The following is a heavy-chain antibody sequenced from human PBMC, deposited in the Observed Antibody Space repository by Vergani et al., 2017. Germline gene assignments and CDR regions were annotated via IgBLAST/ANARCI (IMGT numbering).Heavy chain of an antibody. D-gene: IGHD6-13*01. Sequence: QVHLVESGGGVVQPGRSLRLSCVVSGFTSSYYGMHWVRQAPGKGLEWVAVISYDGTQKYYADSVKGRFTISRDNSKSTLYLQMNSLRTEDTAVYYCARGTAIAAAGTPKVYYYGMDVWGQGTTVTVSS. J-gene: IGHJ6*02. CDR1: GFTSSYYG. CDR3: ARGTAIAAAGTPKVYYYGMDV. V-gene: IGHV3-30*03. CDR2: ISYDGTQK.